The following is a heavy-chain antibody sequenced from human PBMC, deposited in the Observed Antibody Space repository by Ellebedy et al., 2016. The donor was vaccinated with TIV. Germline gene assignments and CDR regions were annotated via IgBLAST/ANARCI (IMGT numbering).Heavy chain of an antibody. D-gene: IGHD3-22*01. CDR3: VASSV. CDR1: GFTFRNYW. CDR2: VNPDGGEK. Sequence: GGSLRLXXVASGFTFRNYWVSWVRQTPSKGLEWVASVNPDGGEKHYVDSVRGRFTISRDNTRNSLWLQLNSLRVDDTAVYYCVASSVWGQGTLVSVSS. J-gene: IGHJ4*02. V-gene: IGHV3-7*02.